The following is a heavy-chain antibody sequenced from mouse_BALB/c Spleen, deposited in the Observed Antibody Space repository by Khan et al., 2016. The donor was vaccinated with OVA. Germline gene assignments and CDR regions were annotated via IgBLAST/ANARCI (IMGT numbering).Heavy chain of an antibody. CDR1: GYTFTDYY. D-gene: IGHD1-2*01. CDR3: AIRNYFGYTFAY. V-gene: IGHV1-77*01. CDR2: ISPGSGDT. J-gene: IGHJ3*01. Sequence: QVRLQQSGAELARPGASVKLSCKASGYTFTDYYINWVKQRTGQGLEWIGEISPGSGDTYYNERFKGTATLTADKSSSTAYMQLSSLTSEASAVYFCAIRNYFGYTFAYWGQGTLVTVSA.